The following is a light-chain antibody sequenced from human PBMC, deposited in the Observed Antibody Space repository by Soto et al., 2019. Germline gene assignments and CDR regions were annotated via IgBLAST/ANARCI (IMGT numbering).Light chain of an antibody. V-gene: IGKV3-15*01. J-gene: IGKJ4*01. CDR2: GAS. CDR3: QQYNDWPLT. CDR1: QSVNSN. Sequence: EIVMTQSPATLSVSPGERATLSCRASQSVNSNLAWYQQKPGQAPRRLIYGASTRATGIPARFSGSGSGTEFTLTISSLQSEDFAVYYCQQYNDWPLTFGGGTKVDIK.